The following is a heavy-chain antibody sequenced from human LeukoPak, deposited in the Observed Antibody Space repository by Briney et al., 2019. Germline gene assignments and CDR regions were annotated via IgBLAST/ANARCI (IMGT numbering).Heavy chain of an antibody. CDR2: ISSNGGST. Sequence: PGGSLRLFCSASGFTFSSHAMHWARQAPGKGLEYVSAISSNGGSTYYADSVKGRFTISRDNSKNTLYLQMSSLRAEDTAVYYCVKAAVTWIYFPHFDYWGQGTLVTVSS. CDR1: GFTFSSHA. CDR3: VKAAVTWIYFPHFDY. V-gene: IGHV3-64D*06. J-gene: IGHJ4*02. D-gene: IGHD5-12*01.